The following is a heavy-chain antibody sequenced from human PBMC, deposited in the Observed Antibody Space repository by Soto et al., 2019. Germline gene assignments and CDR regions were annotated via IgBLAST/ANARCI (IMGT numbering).Heavy chain of an antibody. CDR2: ISGGASDK. V-gene: IGHV3-7*01. J-gene: IGHJ5*02. CDR1: GFMFSPYW. Sequence: EVQLVESGGGLVQPGGSLRLSCAASGFMFSPYWMSWVRQDPGKGLEWVATISGGASDKFYVDSVKGRFTISRDDAKNSLYLQMNSLRDEDTAVYYCVREDWLRFDPWGQGTLVTVSS. D-gene: IGHD2-21*01. CDR3: VREDWLRFDP.